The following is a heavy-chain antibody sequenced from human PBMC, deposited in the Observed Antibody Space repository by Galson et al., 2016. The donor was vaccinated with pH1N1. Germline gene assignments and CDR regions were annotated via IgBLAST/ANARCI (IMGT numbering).Heavy chain of an antibody. Sequence: LSLTCTVSGGTISSGSSYWSWIRQHPGTGLEWLGYIYYSGGTYYNPSLKSRVSISLDTSKTEFSLKLSSVTAADTAVYYCARDYRELLGDGFDIWGQGTTVTVSA. CDR3: ARDYRELLGDGFDI. CDR2: IYYSGGT. D-gene: IGHD2-21*02. CDR1: GGTISSGSSY. J-gene: IGHJ3*02. V-gene: IGHV4-31*03.